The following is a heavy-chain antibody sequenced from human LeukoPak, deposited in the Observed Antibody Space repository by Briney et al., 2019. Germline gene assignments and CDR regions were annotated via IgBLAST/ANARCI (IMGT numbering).Heavy chain of an antibody. CDR2: IYYSGST. V-gene: IGHV4-31*03. CDR3: ARGVPAASYYYYYGMDV. CDR1: GGSISSGGYY. Sequence: SQTLSLTCTVSGGSISSGGYYWSWIRQHPGKGLEWIGYIYYSGSTYYNPSLKSRVTISVDTSKNQFSLKLSSVTAADTAVYYCARGVPAASYYYYYGMDVWGQGTTVTVSS. D-gene: IGHD2-2*01. J-gene: IGHJ6*02.